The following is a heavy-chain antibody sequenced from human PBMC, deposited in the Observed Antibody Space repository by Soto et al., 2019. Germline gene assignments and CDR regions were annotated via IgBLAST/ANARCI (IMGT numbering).Heavy chain of an antibody. CDR1: GYSFTSYW. V-gene: IGHV5-51*01. J-gene: IGHJ3*02. D-gene: IGHD2-15*01. CDR2: VYAGESDT. Sequence: LGESLKISCKGSGYSFTSYWNGWVRQMPGEGLEWVGIVYAGESDTRYRTSFQGQVIISADKTIRTAFLQSSNLKASDTARYYCATPPRQRYGSRGPIDAFDIWGQGTMVTVSS. CDR3: ATPPRQRYGSRGPIDAFDI.